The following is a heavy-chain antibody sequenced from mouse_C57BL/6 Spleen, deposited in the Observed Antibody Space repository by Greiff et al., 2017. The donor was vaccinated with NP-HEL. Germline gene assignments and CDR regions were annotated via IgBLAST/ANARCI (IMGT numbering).Heavy chain of an antibody. CDR2: IDPSDSET. Sequence: QVQLQQPGAELVRPGSSVKLSCKASGYTFTSYWMHWVKQRPIQGLEWIGNIDPSDSETHYNQKFKDKATLTVDKSSSTAYMQLSSLTSEDSAVYYCARSERELGRWFAYWGQGTLVTVS. D-gene: IGHD4-1*01. V-gene: IGHV1-52*01. CDR1: GYTFTSYW. CDR3: ARSERELGRWFAY. J-gene: IGHJ3*01.